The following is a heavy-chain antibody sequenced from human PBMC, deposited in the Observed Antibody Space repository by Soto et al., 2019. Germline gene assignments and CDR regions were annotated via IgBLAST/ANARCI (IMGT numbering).Heavy chain of an antibody. J-gene: IGHJ4*02. D-gene: IGHD3-10*01. V-gene: IGHV3-21*01. CDR3: VRDTNLYGSGSGVDH. Sequence: EVQVVESGGGLVKPGESLRLSCVASGFSFSSYSMSWVRQAPGKGLEWVSSITRSSSYIHYTDSVKGRFTISRDNAKSSLYLQMNRRTGDDTAVYDCVRDTNLYGSGSGVDHWGQGALVTVSS. CDR1: GFSFSSYS. CDR2: ITRSSSYI.